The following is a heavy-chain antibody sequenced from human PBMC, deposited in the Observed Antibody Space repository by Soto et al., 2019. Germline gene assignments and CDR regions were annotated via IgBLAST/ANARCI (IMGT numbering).Heavy chain of an antibody. Sequence: QITLKESGPPLVKPTQTLTLTCTFSGFSLSTSGVGVGWIRQPPGKALEWLALIYWDDDKRYSPSLKSRLTITKDTSKTQVVLTMTHRDPVDTATYYCAHEVDGSGSSPPTRYNWFDPWGQGTLVTVSS. CDR2: IYWDDDK. J-gene: IGHJ5*02. CDR3: AHEVDGSGSSPPTRYNWFDP. CDR1: GFSLSTSGVG. V-gene: IGHV2-5*02. D-gene: IGHD3-10*01.